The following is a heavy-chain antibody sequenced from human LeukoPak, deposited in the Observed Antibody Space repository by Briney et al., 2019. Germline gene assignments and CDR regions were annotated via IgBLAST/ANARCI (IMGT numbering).Heavy chain of an antibody. CDR2: IYWDDDK. CDR1: GFSLSTSGVG. Sequence: ASGPTLVKPTQTLTLTCTFSGFSLSTSGVGVGWIRQPPGKALEWLALIYWDDDKRYSPSLKSRLTITKDTSKNQVVLTMTNMDPVDTATYYCAHKLVAQQLVLFDYWGQGTLVTVSS. V-gene: IGHV2-5*02. CDR3: AHKLVAQQLVLFDY. D-gene: IGHD6-13*01. J-gene: IGHJ4*02.